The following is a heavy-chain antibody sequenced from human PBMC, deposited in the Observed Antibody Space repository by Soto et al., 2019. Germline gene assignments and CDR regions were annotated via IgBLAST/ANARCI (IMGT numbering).Heavy chain of an antibody. Sequence: ASVKVSCKASGYPFSNYNITWVRQAPGQGLEWMGWINPNSGGTNYAQKFQGRVTMTRDTSISTAYMELGRLRSDDTAVYYCAREEVDIVATGLYYYYGMDVWGQGTTVTVSS. CDR2: INPNSGGT. J-gene: IGHJ6*02. CDR1: GYPFSNYN. V-gene: IGHV1-2*02. D-gene: IGHD5-12*01. CDR3: AREEVDIVATGLYYYYGMDV.